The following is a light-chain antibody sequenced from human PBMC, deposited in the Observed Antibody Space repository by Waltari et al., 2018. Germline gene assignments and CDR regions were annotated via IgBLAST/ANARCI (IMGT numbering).Light chain of an antibody. CDR1: QSLLHSDGKTH. Sequence: VLTQTPLSLSVTPGQPASISCKSSQSLLHSDGKTHLYWFQQKAGQSPQLLIYAVSNLFSGVPDRFSGSGSGQDFTLRISRVEAEDVAVYYCMQGIHLPWSFGQGTRVEI. J-gene: IGKJ1*01. V-gene: IGKV2-29*02. CDR3: MQGIHLPWS. CDR2: AVS.